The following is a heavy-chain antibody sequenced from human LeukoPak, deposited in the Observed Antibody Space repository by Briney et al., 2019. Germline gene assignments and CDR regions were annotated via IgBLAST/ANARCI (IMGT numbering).Heavy chain of an antibody. Sequence: QPGGSLRLSCAASGFTFSSYWMSWVRQAPGKGLEWVANIKQDGSEKYYVDSVKGRFTISRDNAKNSLYLQMNSLRAEDTAVYYCARESYYDSSGYSPPFFFDYWGQGTLVTVSS. CDR2: IKQDGSEK. CDR3: ARESYYDSSGYSPPFFFDY. J-gene: IGHJ4*02. CDR1: GFTFSSYW. V-gene: IGHV3-7*01. D-gene: IGHD3-22*01.